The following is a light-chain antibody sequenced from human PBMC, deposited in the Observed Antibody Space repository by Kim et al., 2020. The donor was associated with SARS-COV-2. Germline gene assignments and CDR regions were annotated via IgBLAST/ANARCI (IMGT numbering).Light chain of an antibody. CDR2: WAS. CDR3: QQYYSIPQT. CDR1: QSVLYSSNNKNY. Sequence: DIVMTQSPDSLAVSPGERATINCKSSQSVLYSSNNKNYLAWYQQKPGQPPKLLIHWASTRESGVPDRFSGSGSGTDFTLTVSSLQAEDVAVYYCQQYYSIPQTFGQGTKLEI. V-gene: IGKV4-1*01. J-gene: IGKJ2*01.